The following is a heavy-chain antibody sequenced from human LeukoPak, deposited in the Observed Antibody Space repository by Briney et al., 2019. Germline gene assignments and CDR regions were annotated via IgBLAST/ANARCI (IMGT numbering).Heavy chain of an antibody. J-gene: IGHJ4*02. Sequence: GGSLRLSCETSGFTFTISAMSWVRQAPGKGLEWVSAIGGSGGITYYADSVKGRFTISRDNAKNSLYLQMNSLRAEDTAVYYCARVTVGATADYFDYWGQGTLVTVSS. CDR1: GFTFTISA. CDR2: IGGSGGIT. D-gene: IGHD1-26*01. CDR3: ARVTVGATADYFDY. V-gene: IGHV3-23*01.